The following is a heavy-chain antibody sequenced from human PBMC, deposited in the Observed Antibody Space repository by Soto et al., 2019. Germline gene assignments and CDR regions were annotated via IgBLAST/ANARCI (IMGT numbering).Heavy chain of an antibody. CDR1: GFTFDYYA. V-gene: IGHV3-9*01. Sequence: GGSLRLSCAASGFTFDYYAMHGVRQAPGKGLEWVSGISWNSGSIGYADSVKGRFTISRDNAKNSLYLQMNSLRAEDTALYYCAKGYYYGSGSYYSFFDYWGQGTLVTVSS. CDR2: ISWNSGSI. CDR3: AKGYYYGSGSYYSFFDY. D-gene: IGHD3-10*01. J-gene: IGHJ4*02.